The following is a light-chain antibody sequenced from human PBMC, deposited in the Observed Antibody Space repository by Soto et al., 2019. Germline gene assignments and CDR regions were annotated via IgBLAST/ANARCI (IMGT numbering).Light chain of an antibody. J-gene: IGKJ1*01. Sequence: EIVLTQSPATLSLSPGERATLSCRASQSISDTLAWYQQKPGQAPRLLIHGASTRATGFPARFSGSGSGTDFTLTISSLQPDDFATYYCQHYSSYSEAFGQGTKVDIK. CDR2: GAS. V-gene: IGKV3-15*01. CDR1: QSISDT. CDR3: QHYSSYSEA.